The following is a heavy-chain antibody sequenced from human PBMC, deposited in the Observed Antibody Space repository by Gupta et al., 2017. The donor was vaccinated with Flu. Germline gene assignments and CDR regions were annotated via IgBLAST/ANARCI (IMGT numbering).Heavy chain of an antibody. Sequence: QVQLVESGGGVVQPGTSVSLSCAVAGLAFNRYGMHWVRQAPGKGLEWVASIAHDGNKTDYAGSVKGRFAVSRNNSRELLYLQMTSLRVADTAVYFCARGNDDGALDYWGQGTELAVSS. CDR2: IAHDGNKT. V-gene: IGHV3-33*01. J-gene: IGHJ4*02. D-gene: IGHD3-16*01. CDR3: ARGNDDGALDY. CDR1: GLAFNRYG.